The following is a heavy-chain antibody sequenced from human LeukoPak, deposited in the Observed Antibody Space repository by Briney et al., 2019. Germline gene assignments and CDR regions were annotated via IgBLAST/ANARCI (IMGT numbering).Heavy chain of an antibody. J-gene: IGHJ6*03. CDR3: ARDGVPLYYDFWSGYSYYYYYMDV. V-gene: IGHV1-18*01. CDR2: ISAYNGNT. CDR1: AYTFTSYG. Sequence: ASVKVSCKASAYTFTSYGISWVRHAPGQGLEWMGWISAYNGNTNYAQKLQGRVTMTTDTSTSTAYMELRSLRSDDTAVYYCARDGVPLYYDFWSGYSYYYYYMDVWGKGTTVTVSS. D-gene: IGHD3-3*01.